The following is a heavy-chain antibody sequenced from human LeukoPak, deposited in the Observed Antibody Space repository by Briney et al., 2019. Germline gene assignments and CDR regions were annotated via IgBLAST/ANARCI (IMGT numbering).Heavy chain of an antibody. CDR1: GGSISSHY. J-gene: IGHJ5*02. D-gene: IGHD3-10*01. CDR2: IYNSGST. Sequence: SETLSLTCTVSGGSISSHYWSWIRQPPGKGLEWIGYIYNSGSTNYNPSLKSRVTISIDTSKNQFSLKLSSVTAADTAVYYCARDLTFITMVRGVRPHFNWFDPWGQGTLVTVSS. V-gene: IGHV4-59*11. CDR3: ARDLTFITMVRGVRPHFNWFDP.